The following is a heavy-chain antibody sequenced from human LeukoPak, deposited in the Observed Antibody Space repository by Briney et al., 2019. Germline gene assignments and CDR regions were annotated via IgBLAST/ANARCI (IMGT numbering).Heavy chain of an antibody. CDR1: GFTFSSYA. CDR3: AKLVAAAGTSYYYYGMDV. CDR2: ISGSGGST. D-gene: IGHD6-13*01. Sequence: PGGSLRLSCAASGFTFSSYAMSWVRQAPGKGLEWVSAISGSGGSTYYADSVKGRFTISRDNSKNTLYLQMNSLRAEDTAVYYCAKLVAAAGTSYYYYGMDVWSQGTTVTVSS. J-gene: IGHJ6*02. V-gene: IGHV3-23*01.